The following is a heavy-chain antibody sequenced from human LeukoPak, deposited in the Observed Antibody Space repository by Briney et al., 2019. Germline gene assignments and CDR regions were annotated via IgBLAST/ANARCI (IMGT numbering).Heavy chain of an antibody. Sequence: PGRSLRLSCAASGFTFDDYAMHWVRQAPGKGLEWVSGISWNIGSIGYADSVKGRFTISRDNAKNSLYLQMNTLRDEDTAVYYCARGPRYSFYWGQGTLVSVSS. D-gene: IGHD6-13*01. J-gene: IGHJ4*02. CDR2: ISWNIGSI. CDR3: ARGPRYSFY. V-gene: IGHV3-9*01. CDR1: GFTFDDYA.